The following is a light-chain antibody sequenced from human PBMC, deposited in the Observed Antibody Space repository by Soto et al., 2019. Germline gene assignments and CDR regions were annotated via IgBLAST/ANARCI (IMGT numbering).Light chain of an antibody. CDR2: DAS. CDR3: QQYDILPYA. V-gene: IGKV1-33*01. CDR1: QDITNY. Sequence: GDRVTITCQASQDITNYLNWYQQKPGKAPKLLIYDASNLEIGVPSRFSGSGSGTDFTFTISTLQADDIATYYCQQYDILPYAFGQGTKLEIK. J-gene: IGKJ2*01.